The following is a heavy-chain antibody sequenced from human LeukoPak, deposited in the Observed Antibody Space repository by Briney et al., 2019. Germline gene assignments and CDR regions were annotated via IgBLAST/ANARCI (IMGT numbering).Heavy chain of an antibody. J-gene: IGHJ4*02. CDR2: IYSSGST. CDR1: GGSISNYY. Sequence: SETLSLTCTVSGGSISNYYWSWIRQPAGKGLEWIGRIYSSGSTNHNPSLQSRVTMSVDTSKNQFSLKLDSVTAADTAMYYCARQDDCGTTGCSSFDYWGQGTLVTVSS. D-gene: IGHD2-2*01. CDR3: ARQDDCGTTGCSSFDY. V-gene: IGHV4-4*07.